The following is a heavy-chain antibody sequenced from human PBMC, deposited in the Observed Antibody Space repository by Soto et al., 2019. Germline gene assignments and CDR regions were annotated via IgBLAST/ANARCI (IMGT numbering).Heavy chain of an antibody. V-gene: IGHV3-74*02. Sequence: ESGGGLVQPGGSLRLSCAASGFTFSSYAMSWVRQAPGKGLEWVSRINSDGSSTSYADSVKGRFTISRDNAKNTLYLQMNSLRAEDTAVYYCARLIAVAGLNWFDPWGQGTLVTVSS. CDR1: GFTFSSYA. D-gene: IGHD6-19*01. CDR3: ARLIAVAGLNWFDP. CDR2: INSDGSST. J-gene: IGHJ5*02.